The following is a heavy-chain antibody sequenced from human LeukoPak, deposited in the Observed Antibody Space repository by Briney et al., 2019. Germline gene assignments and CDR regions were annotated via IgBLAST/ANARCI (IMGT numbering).Heavy chain of an antibody. J-gene: IGHJ4*02. CDR3: TRRFDY. V-gene: IGHV3-48*01. Sequence: GGSLRLSCAASGFTFSSYSMNWVRQAPGKGLEWVSYISGTSNTIYYDDSVKGRFTVSRDNAKNSLYLQMNSLRTEDTAVYYYTRRFDYWGQGTLVTVSS. CDR1: GFTFSSYS. CDR2: ISGTSNTI.